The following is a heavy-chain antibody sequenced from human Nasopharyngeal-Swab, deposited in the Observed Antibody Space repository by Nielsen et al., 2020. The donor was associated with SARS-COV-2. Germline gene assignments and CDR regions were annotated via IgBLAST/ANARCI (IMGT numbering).Heavy chain of an antibody. Sequence: SVKVSCKASGGTFSSYAISWVRQAPGQGLEWMGGIIPIFGTANYAQKLQGRVTITADESTSTAYMELSSLRSEDTAVYYCASSPPPCSGGSCYSYYYYMDVWGKGTTVTVSS. J-gene: IGHJ6*03. CDR2: IIPIFGTA. V-gene: IGHV1-69*13. D-gene: IGHD2-15*01. CDR3: ASSPPPCSGGSCYSYYYYMDV. CDR1: GGTFSSYA.